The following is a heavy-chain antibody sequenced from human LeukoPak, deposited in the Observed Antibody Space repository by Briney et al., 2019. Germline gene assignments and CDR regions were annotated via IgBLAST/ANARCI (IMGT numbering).Heavy chain of an antibody. CDR2: MNPNSGNT. J-gene: IGHJ4*02. CDR1: GYTFTSYD. CDR3: ARVSSIAARPSFGY. Sequence: GASVKVSCKASGYTFTSYDINWVRQATGQGLEWMGWMNPNSGNTGYAQKFQGRVTITRNTSISTAYMELSSLRSEDRAVYYCARVSSIAARPSFGYWGQGTLVTVSS. V-gene: IGHV1-8*03. D-gene: IGHD6-6*01.